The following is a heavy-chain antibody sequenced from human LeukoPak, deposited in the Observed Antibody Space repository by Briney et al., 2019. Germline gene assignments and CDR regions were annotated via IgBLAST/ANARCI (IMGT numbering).Heavy chain of an antibody. J-gene: IGHJ3*02. D-gene: IGHD5-24*01. CDR3: AKDCRQMATYDAFDI. CDR1: GFTFSSYA. Sequence: PGGSLRLSCAASGFTFSSYAMSWVRQAPGKGLEWVSAISGGADTTYYADSVKGRLTISRDNSKNTLHLQTNSLRAEDTAVYYCAKDCRQMATYDAFDIWGQETMVTVSS. V-gene: IGHV3-23*01. CDR2: ISGGADTT.